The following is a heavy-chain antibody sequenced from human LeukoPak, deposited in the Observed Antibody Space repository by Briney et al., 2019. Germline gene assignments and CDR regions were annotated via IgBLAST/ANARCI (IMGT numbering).Heavy chain of an antibody. D-gene: IGHD5-18*01. Sequence: SETLSLTCTVSGGSISSSAYCWGWIRQPPGKGLEWIGSIYYTGSTYYNPSLKTRVTISVDTSKNQFSLKLSSVTAADTAVYYCARHTALGSPLHYWGQGTLVTVSS. CDR2: IYYTGST. CDR3: ARHTALGSPLHY. J-gene: IGHJ4*02. CDR1: GGSISSSAYC. V-gene: IGHV4-39*01.